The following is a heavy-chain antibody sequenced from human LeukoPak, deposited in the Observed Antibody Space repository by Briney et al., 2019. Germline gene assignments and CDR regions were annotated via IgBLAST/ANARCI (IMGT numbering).Heavy chain of an antibody. D-gene: IGHD5/OR15-5a*01. CDR1: GGSISSSSHY. J-gene: IGHJ6*04. CDR3: ARDRTGYSVLDV. CDR2: IYYRGST. V-gene: IGHV4-39*07. Sequence: SETLPLTCIVSGGSISSSSHYWGWIRQPPGKGLEWIGSIYYRGSTYYNPSLKSRVTISVDTSKHQFSLKLSSVTAADTAVYYCARDRTGYSVLDVWGKGTTVTVSS.